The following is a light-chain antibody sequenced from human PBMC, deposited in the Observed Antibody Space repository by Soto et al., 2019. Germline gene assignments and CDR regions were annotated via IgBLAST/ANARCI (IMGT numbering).Light chain of an antibody. CDR1: QSVRNNY. CDR3: QQYGGSPMYT. Sequence: EIVLTQSPGTLSLSPGERATLSCRASQSVRNNYLAWYQQKPGQAPRLLIYGASSRATGIPDRFSGSGSGTDFTLTISRLEPEDFAVYYCQQYGGSPMYTFGQGTELEIK. CDR2: GAS. J-gene: IGKJ2*01. V-gene: IGKV3-20*01.